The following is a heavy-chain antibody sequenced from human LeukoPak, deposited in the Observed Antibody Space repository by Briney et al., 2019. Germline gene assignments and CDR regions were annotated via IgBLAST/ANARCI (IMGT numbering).Heavy chain of an antibody. CDR3: ARARGSIAARRGNWFDP. D-gene: IGHD6-6*01. CDR2: MNPNSGNT. Sequence: ASVKVSCKASGYTFTSDDINWVRQATGQGLEWMGWMNPNSGNTGYAQKFQGRVTMTRNTSISTAYMELSSLRSEDTAVYYCARARGSIAARRGNWFDPWGQGTLVTVSS. CDR1: GYTFTSDD. V-gene: IGHV1-8*01. J-gene: IGHJ5*02.